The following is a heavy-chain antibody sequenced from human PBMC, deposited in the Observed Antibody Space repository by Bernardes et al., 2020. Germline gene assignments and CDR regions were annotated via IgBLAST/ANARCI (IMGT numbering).Heavy chain of an antibody. V-gene: IGHV3-30-3*01. CDR2: ISEDGSKK. Sequence: GRSLRVSCAASGFTFSKYIMHWVRQAPDKGLEWVAAISEDGSKKYYPDSVRGRFTVSRDDFKSTLYLQMNSLRADDTAVYYCVREPAFGTFDYWGRGILVTVSS. J-gene: IGHJ4*02. CDR1: GFTFSKYI. D-gene: IGHD2-2*01. CDR3: VREPAFGTFDY.